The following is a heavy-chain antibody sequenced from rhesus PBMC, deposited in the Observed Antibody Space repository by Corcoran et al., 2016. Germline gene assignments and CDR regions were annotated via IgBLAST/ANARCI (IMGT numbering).Heavy chain of an antibody. CDR3: TSISSGSLDY. J-gene: IGHJ4*01. D-gene: IGHD6-31*01. V-gene: IGHV3-136*01. Sequence: EGQLVESGGGLVQPGGSLRPSCAAPGINFSMFGNGWVCPGTGVGRVSAISCELSYIFYADAVKGRFTISRDNAKNSLSLQMNSLGAEDTAVYYCTSISSGSLDYWGQGVLVTVSS. CDR2: ISCELSYI. CDR1: GINFSMFG.